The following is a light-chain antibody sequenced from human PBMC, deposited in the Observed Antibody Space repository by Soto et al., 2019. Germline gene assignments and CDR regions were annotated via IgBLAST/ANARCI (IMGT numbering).Light chain of an antibody. CDR2: AAS. CDR1: QVISSY. Sequence: VIVMTRSPSLLSASPGDRVTISCRISQVISSYLSLYQQKPGKAPELLIYAASTLQSGVPSRFSGSGSGTEFTLTISSLQPDDFTTYYCQQYNIYLQAFGPGTKVDTK. J-gene: IGKJ1*01. V-gene: IGKV1D-8*03. CDR3: QQYNIYLQA.